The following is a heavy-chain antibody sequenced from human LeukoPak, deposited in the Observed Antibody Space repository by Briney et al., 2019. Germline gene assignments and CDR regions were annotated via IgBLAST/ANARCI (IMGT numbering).Heavy chain of an antibody. Sequence: GGSLRLSCAASGFTFSSYGMHWVRQAPGKGLEWVAFIRYDGSNKYYADSVKGRFTISRDNAKNTLYLQMNSLRAEDTAVYYCARAPATALDYWGQGTLVTVSS. CDR3: ARAPATALDY. CDR1: GFTFSSYG. D-gene: IGHD2-21*02. V-gene: IGHV3-30*02. CDR2: IRYDGSNK. J-gene: IGHJ4*02.